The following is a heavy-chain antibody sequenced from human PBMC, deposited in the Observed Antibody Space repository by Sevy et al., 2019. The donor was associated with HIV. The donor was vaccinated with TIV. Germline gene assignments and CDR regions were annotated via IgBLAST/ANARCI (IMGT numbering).Heavy chain of an antibody. CDR3: AKDPWDYCGENSLYIFDS. D-gene: IGHD2-21*01. V-gene: IGHV3-23*01. Sequence: GGSLRLSCAASGFTFSNYAMNWVRQVPGKGLEWVSGITDRGGGTFYADSVKGRFAISGDNSKNKLYLKMNSPSAEDTAVYYCAKDPWDYCGENSLYIFDSWGQGTLVTVSS. CDR2: ITDRGGGT. J-gene: IGHJ4*02. CDR1: GFTFSNYA.